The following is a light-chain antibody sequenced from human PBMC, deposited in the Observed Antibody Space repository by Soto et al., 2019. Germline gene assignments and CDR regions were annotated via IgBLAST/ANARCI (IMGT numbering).Light chain of an antibody. CDR3: QQYNSYQGT. CDR1: RSLTTW. Sequence: DIQMTQSPSTLSASVGDRVTITCRASRSLTTWLAWYQQRPGKAPKLLISDASNLEGGVPSRFSGSGSGTEFTLTIISLQPDDFATYYCQQYNSYQGTFGQGTKVEIK. V-gene: IGKV1-5*01. J-gene: IGKJ1*01. CDR2: DAS.